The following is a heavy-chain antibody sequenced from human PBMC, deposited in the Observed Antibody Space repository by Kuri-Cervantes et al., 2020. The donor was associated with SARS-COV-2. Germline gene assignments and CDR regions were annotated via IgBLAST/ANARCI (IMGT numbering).Heavy chain of an antibody. Sequence: LSLTCAASGFTFSSYAMSWVRQAPGKGLEWVSAISGSGGSTYYADSAKGRFTISRDNSKNTLYLQMNSLRAEDTAAYYCAKWGGYCSGGSCSLPFQHWGQGTLVTVSS. CDR1: GFTFSSYA. V-gene: IGHV3-23*01. D-gene: IGHD2-15*01. CDR3: AKWGGYCSGGSCSLPFQH. J-gene: IGHJ1*01. CDR2: ISGSGGST.